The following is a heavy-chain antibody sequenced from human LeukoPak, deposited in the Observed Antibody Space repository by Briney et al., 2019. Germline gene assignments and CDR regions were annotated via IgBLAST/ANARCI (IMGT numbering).Heavy chain of an antibody. D-gene: IGHD2-15*01. Sequence: KISQTLSLTCAISGDSVSSNSAACNWIRQSPSRGLEWLGRTYYRSKWYTNYAVSVKSRITINPDTSKNQFSLQLNSVTPEDTAVYYCARDRSEAGLFAGFDIWGQGTMVTVSS. CDR2: TYYRSKWYT. CDR3: ARDRSEAGLFAGFDI. J-gene: IGHJ3*02. V-gene: IGHV6-1*01. CDR1: GDSVSSNSAA.